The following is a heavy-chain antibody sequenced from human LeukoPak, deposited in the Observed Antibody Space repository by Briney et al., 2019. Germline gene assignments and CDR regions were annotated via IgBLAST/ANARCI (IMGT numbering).Heavy chain of an antibody. D-gene: IGHD3-10*01. CDR3: AKEAHITMVRGVITRYFQH. CDR1: GFTFSSYS. V-gene: IGHV3-21*04. Sequence: GGSLRLSCAASGFTFSSYSMNWVRQAPGKGLEWVSSISSSSSYIYYADSVKGRFTISRDNAKNSLYLQMNSLRAEDTALYYCAKEAHITMVRGVITRYFQHWGQGTLVTVSS. J-gene: IGHJ1*01. CDR2: ISSSSSYI.